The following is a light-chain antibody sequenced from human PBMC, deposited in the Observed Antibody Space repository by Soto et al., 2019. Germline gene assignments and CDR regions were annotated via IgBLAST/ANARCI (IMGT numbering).Light chain of an antibody. J-gene: IGLJ1*01. CDR1: GSDIGRSDF. CDR3: ISCTSVNTRCV. Sequence: QSALTQPASVSGSPGQSITISCTGTGSDIGRSDFVSWFQQLPGSVPKLVIYEVTVRPSGTSDRFSGSKSGNTASLTISGLQPEDEADYYCISCTSVNTRCVFGSGTKLTVL. V-gene: IGLV2-14*01. CDR2: EVT.